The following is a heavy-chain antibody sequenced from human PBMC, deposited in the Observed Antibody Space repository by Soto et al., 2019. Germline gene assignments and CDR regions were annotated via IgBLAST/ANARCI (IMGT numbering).Heavy chain of an antibody. CDR1: SGSISSSNW. Sequence: QEQLQESGPGLVKPSGTLSLTCAVSSGSISSSNWWSWVRQPPGKGLEWIGEIYHSGSTNYNPSLKSRVTISVDKSKNQFSLKLSSVTAADTAVYYCARDKWVYCSGGSCYSGWYFDLWGRGTLVTVSS. CDR3: ARDKWVYCSGGSCYSGWYFDL. D-gene: IGHD2-15*01. CDR2: IYHSGST. J-gene: IGHJ2*01. V-gene: IGHV4-4*02.